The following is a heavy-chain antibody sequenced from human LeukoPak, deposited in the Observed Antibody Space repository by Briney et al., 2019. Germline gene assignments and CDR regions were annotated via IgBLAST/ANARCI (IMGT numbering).Heavy chain of an antibody. D-gene: IGHD6-19*01. V-gene: IGHV3-21*01. CDR1: GFTFSSYS. Sequence: PGGSLRLSCAASGFTFSSYSTNWVRQAPGKGLEWVSSISSSSSYIYYADSVKGRFTISRDNAKNSLYLQMNSLRAEDTAVYYCARGLLYSSGVDYWGQGTLVTVSS. CDR2: ISSSSSYI. CDR3: ARGLLYSSGVDY. J-gene: IGHJ4*02.